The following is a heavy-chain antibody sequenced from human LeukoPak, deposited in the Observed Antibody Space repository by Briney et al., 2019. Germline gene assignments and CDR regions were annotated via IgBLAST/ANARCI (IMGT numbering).Heavy chain of an antibody. D-gene: IGHD3-10*01. J-gene: IGHJ4*02. CDR2: ITPILGIA. CDR3: ASSHGSGSYYNVRFDY. CDR1: GGTFSSYA. Sequence: SVKVSCKASGGTFSSYAISWVRQAPGQGLEWMGRITPILGIANYAQKLQGRVTITADKSTSTAYMELSSLRSEDTAVYYCASSHGSGSYYNVRFDYWGQGTLVTVSS. V-gene: IGHV1-69*04.